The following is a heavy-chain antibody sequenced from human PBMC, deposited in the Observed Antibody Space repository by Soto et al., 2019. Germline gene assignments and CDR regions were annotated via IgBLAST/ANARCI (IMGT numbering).Heavy chain of an antibody. D-gene: IGHD6-6*01. CDR1: GGSFSGYY. CDR3: GSLYSSSPYYYYYYGMDV. Sequence: PSETRSLTCAVDGGSFSGYYWSWSRQPTGTGLEWIGEINHSGSTNCNRSLKSRVTISVDTCKNQSSLKLSSVTAADTAVYYCGSLYSSSPYYYYYYGMDVWGPGTTVTV. CDR2: INHSGST. J-gene: IGHJ6*02. V-gene: IGHV4-34*01.